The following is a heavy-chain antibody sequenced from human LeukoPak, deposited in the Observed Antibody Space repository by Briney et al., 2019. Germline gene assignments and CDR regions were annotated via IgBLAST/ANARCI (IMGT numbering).Heavy chain of an antibody. CDR2: IYHSGST. J-gene: IGHJ4*02. CDR3: ARICVVPASTLYYFDY. CDR1: GYSISSRYY. Sequence: PSETLSLTCTVSGYSISSRYYWGWIRQPPGEGLEWIGSIYHSGSTYYNPSLKSRVTISVDTSKNQFSLQLSSVTGADTALYYWARICVVPASTLYYFDYWGQGTLVTVSS. D-gene: IGHD2-2*01. V-gene: IGHV4-38-2*02.